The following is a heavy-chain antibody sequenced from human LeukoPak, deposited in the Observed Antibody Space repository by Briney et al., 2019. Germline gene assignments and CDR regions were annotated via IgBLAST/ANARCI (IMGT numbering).Heavy chain of an antibody. CDR2: ISYDGSNK. Sequence: GGSLRLSCAASGFTFSSYAMHWVRQAPGKGLEWVAVISYDGSNKYYADFVKGRFTISRDNSKNTLYLQMNSLRAEDTAVYYCARARRVVTPFDYWGQGTLVTVSS. J-gene: IGHJ4*02. CDR1: GFTFSSYA. CDR3: ARARRVVTPFDY. V-gene: IGHV3-30-3*01. D-gene: IGHD4-23*01.